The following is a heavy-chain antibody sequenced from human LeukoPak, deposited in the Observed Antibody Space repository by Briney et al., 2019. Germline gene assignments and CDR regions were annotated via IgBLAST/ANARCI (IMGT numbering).Heavy chain of an antibody. Sequence: SGPALVKPTQTLTLTCTFSGFSLNTRGTCVSWIRQPPGKALEWLARIDWDDDKYYSTYLKTRLTVSNDTSKNQVVLTMTNMDPVDTATYYCARNLWGDYWGQGTLVTVSS. J-gene: IGHJ4*02. CDR3: ARNLWGDY. D-gene: IGHD3-16*01. CDR1: GFSLNTRGTC. V-gene: IGHV2-70*11. CDR2: IDWDDDK.